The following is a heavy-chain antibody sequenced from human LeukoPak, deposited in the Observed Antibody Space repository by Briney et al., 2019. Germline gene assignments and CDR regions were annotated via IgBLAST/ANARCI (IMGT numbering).Heavy chain of an antibody. CDR1: GYTFTSYA. Sequence: ASVKVSCKASGYTFTSYAMNWVRQAPGQGLEWMGWISAYNGKTNYAQKFQGRVTMTTDTSTSTAYMELRSLRSDDTAVYYCVRRDVYNRLNDYWGQGTLVTVSS. J-gene: IGHJ4*02. CDR3: VRRDVYNRLNDY. CDR2: ISAYNGKT. V-gene: IGHV1-18*01. D-gene: IGHD5-24*01.